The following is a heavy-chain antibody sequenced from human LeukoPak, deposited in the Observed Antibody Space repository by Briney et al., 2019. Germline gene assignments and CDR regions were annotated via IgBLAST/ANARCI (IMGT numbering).Heavy chain of an antibody. J-gene: IGHJ3*02. CDR2: IYYSGST. Sequence: PSETLSLTCTVSGGSISSSSYYWGWIRQPPGKGLEWIGSIYYSGSTYYNPSLKSRVTISVDTSKNQFSLKLSSVTAADTAVYYCARDSYYYDSSGYYRVGAFDIWGQGTMVTVSS. D-gene: IGHD3-22*01. CDR1: GGSISSSSYY. CDR3: ARDSYYYDSSGYYRVGAFDI. V-gene: IGHV4-39*07.